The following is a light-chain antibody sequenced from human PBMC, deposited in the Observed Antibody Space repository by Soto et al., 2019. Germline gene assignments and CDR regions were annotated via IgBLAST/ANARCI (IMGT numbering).Light chain of an antibody. Sequence: QSVLTQPASVSGSPEQSITISCTGTSNDVGGYNYVSWYQQHPGKAPKLIIYEVNNRPSGVSNRFSGSKSGNTASLTISGLQAEDEADYYCNSYSTSSTLVFGGGTKLTVL. J-gene: IGLJ2*01. CDR1: SNDVGGYNY. CDR3: NSYSTSSTLV. V-gene: IGLV2-14*01. CDR2: EVN.